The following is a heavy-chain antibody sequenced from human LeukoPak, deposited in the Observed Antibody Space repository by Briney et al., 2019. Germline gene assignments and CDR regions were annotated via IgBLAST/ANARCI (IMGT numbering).Heavy chain of an antibody. CDR3: AVEYYYDSSGYQNDAFDI. V-gene: IGHV3-48*01. Sequence: GGSLRLSCAASGFTFSSYSMNWVRQAPGKGLEWVSYIISSSSTIYYADSVKGRFTISRDNAKNSLYLQMNSLRAEDTAVYYCAVEYYYDSSGYQNDAFDIWGQGTMVTVSS. CDR2: IISSSSTI. J-gene: IGHJ3*02. CDR1: GFTFSSYS. D-gene: IGHD3-22*01.